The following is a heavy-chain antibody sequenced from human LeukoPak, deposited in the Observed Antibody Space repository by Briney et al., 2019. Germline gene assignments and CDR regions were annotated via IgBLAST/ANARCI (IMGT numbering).Heavy chain of an antibody. CDR3: AKVPQLGAYVYRDV. D-gene: IGHD1-1*01. Sequence: GGSLRLSCAASGFTFSSYAMSWVRQAPGKGPEWVSAISGSGGSTYYADSVKGRFTISRDNSKNTLYLQMNSLRAEDTAVYYCAKVPQLGAYVYRDVWGKGTTVTVAS. V-gene: IGHV3-23*01. J-gene: IGHJ6*03. CDR1: GFTFSSYA. CDR2: ISGSGGST.